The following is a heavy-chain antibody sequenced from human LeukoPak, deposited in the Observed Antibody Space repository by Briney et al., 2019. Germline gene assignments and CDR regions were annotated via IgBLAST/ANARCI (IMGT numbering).Heavy chain of an antibody. J-gene: IGHJ4*02. CDR1: GYTFTGYY. D-gene: IGHD6-13*01. CDR3: AREGSGYSSSSVYSFDY. Sequence: ASVKVSCKASGYTFTGYYMHWVRQAPGQGLEWMGWINPNSGGTNYAQKFQGRVTMTRDTSITTAYMDLSSLGSDDMAVYYCAREGSGYSSSSVYSFDYWGQGTLVTVSS. V-gene: IGHV1-2*02. CDR2: INPNSGGT.